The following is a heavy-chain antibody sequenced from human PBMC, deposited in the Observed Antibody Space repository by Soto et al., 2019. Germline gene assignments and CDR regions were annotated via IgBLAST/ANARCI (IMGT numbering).Heavy chain of an antibody. CDR1: GGSFSCYC. V-gene: IGHV4-34*01. J-gene: IGHJ4*02. D-gene: IGHD6-19*01. CDR3: ARDKAGYSSGLDY. CDR2: INHSGST. Sequence: SETLSLTCAGYGGSFSCYCWSWIRQPPGKGLEWIGEINHSGSTNYNPSLKSRVTISVDTSKNQFSLKLSSVTAADTAVYYCARDKAGYSSGLDYWGQGTLVTVSS.